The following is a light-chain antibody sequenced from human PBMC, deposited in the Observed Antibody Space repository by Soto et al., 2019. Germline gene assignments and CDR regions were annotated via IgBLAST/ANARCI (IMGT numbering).Light chain of an antibody. CDR3: QQYNNWPRT. Sequence: KVMKQSPTTLSVFPGERATLSCRASQSVSIPLAWYQQKPGQAPRLLIHGATTRATGIPARFSGSGSGTEFTLTISSLQSEDFAVYYCQQYNNWPRTFGQGTKVDIK. CDR1: QSVSIP. J-gene: IGKJ1*01. CDR2: GAT. V-gene: IGKV3-15*01.